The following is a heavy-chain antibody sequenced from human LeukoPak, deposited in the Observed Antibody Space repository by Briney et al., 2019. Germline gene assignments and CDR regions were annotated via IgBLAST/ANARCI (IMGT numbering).Heavy chain of an antibody. Sequence: PGGSLKPSCAASGFTFSGSAIHWVRQASGKGLEWVGRIRSKANSYATAYAASVEGRFTISRDDSKNTAFLQMNALKTEDSAVYYCTASLKVYCSGGKCHSDYYYYGMDVWGQGTTVTVSS. D-gene: IGHD2-15*01. V-gene: IGHV3-73*01. CDR1: GFTFSGSA. J-gene: IGHJ6*02. CDR2: IRSKANSYAT. CDR3: TASLKVYCSGGKCHSDYYYYGMDV.